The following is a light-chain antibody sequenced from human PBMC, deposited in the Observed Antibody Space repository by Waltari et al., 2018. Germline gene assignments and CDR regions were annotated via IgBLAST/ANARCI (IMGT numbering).Light chain of an antibody. Sequence: EIVMTHLPATLSVSPGERATLSCRASQSVSSNLAWYQQKPGQAPRLLIYGASTRATGIPARFSGSGSVTEFTLTISSLQSEDFAVYYCQQYNNWPRTFGQGTKVEIK. J-gene: IGKJ1*01. V-gene: IGKV3-15*01. CDR2: GAS. CDR3: QQYNNWPRT. CDR1: QSVSSN.